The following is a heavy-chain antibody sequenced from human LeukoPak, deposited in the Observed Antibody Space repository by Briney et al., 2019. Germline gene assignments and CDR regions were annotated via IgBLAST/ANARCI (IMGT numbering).Heavy chain of an antibody. Sequence: PSETLSLTCAVYGGSFSGYYWSWIRQPPGKGLEWIGEINHSGSTNYNPSLKSRVTISVDTSKNQFSLKLSSVTAADTAVYYCARHLRYFDWFYFDYWGQGTLVTVSS. CDR1: GGSFSGYY. V-gene: IGHV4-34*01. J-gene: IGHJ4*02. D-gene: IGHD3-9*01. CDR2: INHSGST. CDR3: ARHLRYFDWFYFDY.